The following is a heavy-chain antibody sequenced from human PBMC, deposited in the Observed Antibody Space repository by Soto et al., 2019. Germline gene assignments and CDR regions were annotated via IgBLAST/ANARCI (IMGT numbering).Heavy chain of an antibody. CDR3: ARERAAYVGFDP. V-gene: IGHV3-7*01. D-gene: IGHD3-10*02. CDR1: GFTFSNFW. CDR2: IDLDGTEK. Sequence: EVQLVESGGDLVQPGGSLRLSCAASGFTFSNFWMTWVRQVPGKGLEWVANIDLDGTEKNYADSVKGRFTISRDNAKNSLHLQMNNLRADDTALYYCARERAAYVGFDPWGQGTLVTVSS. J-gene: IGHJ5*02.